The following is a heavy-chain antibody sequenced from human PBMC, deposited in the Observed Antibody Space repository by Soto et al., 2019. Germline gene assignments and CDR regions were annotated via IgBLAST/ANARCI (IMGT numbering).Heavy chain of an antibody. CDR3: AREGFISTSCYAGYYYGMDV. CDR2: ISAYNGNT. Sequence: ASVKVSCKASGYTFTSYGISWVRQAPGQGLEWMGWISAYNGNTNYAQKLQGRVTMTTDTSTSTAYMELRSLRSDDTAVYYCAREGFISTSCYAGYYYGMDVWGQGTTVTVSS. CDR1: GYTFTSYG. V-gene: IGHV1-18*01. D-gene: IGHD2-2*01. J-gene: IGHJ6*02.